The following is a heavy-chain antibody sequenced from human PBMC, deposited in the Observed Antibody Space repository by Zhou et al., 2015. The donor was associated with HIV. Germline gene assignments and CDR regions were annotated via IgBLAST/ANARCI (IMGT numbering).Heavy chain of an antibody. CDR2: VIPVFGTA. CDR1: GDTFTSYA. Sequence: QVQLVQSGAEVKEPGSSVRVSCKASGDTFTSYAISWVRQAPGQGLEWMGGVIPVFGTATYTDRFKGRVTITADKSTSTAYMDMSGLTSADTAVYYCARGFSHGDYEVFFKEWGRGTLVTVSS. D-gene: IGHD4-17*01. V-gene: IGHV1-69*06. CDR3: ARGFSHGDYEVFFKE. J-gene: IGHJ1*01.